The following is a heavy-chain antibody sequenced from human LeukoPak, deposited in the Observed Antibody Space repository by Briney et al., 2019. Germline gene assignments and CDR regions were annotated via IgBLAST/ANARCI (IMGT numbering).Heavy chain of an antibody. V-gene: IGHV4-34*01. J-gene: IGHJ4*02. Sequence: PSETLSLTCAVYGGSFSGYYWSWLRQPPGKGLEWIGEINHSGSTNYNPSLKSRVTISVDTSKNQFSLKLSSVTAADTAVYYCARRPLPPDYGGNSGARNYYFDYWGQGTLVTVS. CDR1: GGSFSGYY. D-gene: IGHD4-23*01. CDR2: INHSGST. CDR3: ARRPLPPDYGGNSGARNYYFDY.